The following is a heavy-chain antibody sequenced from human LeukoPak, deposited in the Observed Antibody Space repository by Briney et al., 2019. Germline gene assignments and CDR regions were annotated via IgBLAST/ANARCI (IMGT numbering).Heavy chain of an antibody. D-gene: IGHD1/OR15-1a*01. CDR2: IHYSGST. J-gene: IGHJ4*02. CDR1: GGSISSYY. V-gene: IGHV4-59*08. Sequence: PSETLSLTCTVSGGSISSYYWSWIRQPPGKGLEWIGYIHYSGSTNYNPSLKSRVTISVDTSKNQFSLKLSSVTAADTAVYYCAATSSGTTGRSFDYWGQGTLVTVSS. CDR3: AATSSGTTGRSFDY.